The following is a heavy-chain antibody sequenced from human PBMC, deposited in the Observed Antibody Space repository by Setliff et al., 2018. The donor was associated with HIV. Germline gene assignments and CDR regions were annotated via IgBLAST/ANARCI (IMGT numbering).Heavy chain of an antibody. J-gene: IGHJ6*03. CDR2: ISWNSGMV. CDR1: GFTFSSYW. V-gene: IGHV3-9*01. CDR3: TKDGSLSGRYFYYMDV. Sequence: QAGGSLRLSCSASGFTFSSYWMYWVRQAPGKGLEWVSGISWNSGMVAYADFVRGRFTISRDNGRKSLYLQMDSLTTEDTALYFCTKDGSLSGRYFYYMDVWGKGTTVTVSS.